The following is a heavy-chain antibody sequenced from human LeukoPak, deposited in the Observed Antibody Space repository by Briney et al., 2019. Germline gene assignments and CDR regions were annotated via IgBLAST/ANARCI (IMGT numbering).Heavy chain of an antibody. CDR1: GFTFSHYY. D-gene: IGHD6-19*01. Sequence: GGSLRLSCAVAGFTFSHYYMSWIRQAPGKGLQWVSHISSSGSTIYYADSVKGRFTISRDNAKNSFYLQMNTLRAEDTAVYYCARGYSSGWSFDYWGQGTLVTVSS. CDR3: ARGYSSGWSFDY. CDR2: ISSSGSTI. J-gene: IGHJ4*02. V-gene: IGHV3-11*01.